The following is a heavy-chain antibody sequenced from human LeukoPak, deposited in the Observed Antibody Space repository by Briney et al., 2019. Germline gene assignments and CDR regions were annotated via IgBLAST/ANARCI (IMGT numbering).Heavy chain of an antibody. D-gene: IGHD4-17*01. V-gene: IGHV3-7*03. CDR2: IKQDGSEK. J-gene: IGHJ4*02. CDR3: ARAGPTATAGY. CDR1: GFTFSSYW. Sequence: GGSLRLSCAASGFTFSSYWMTWVRQAPGKGLEWVANIKQDGSEKYYVDSVKGRFIISRDNAKDSVYLQMNSLRAEDTAVYYCARAGPTATAGYWGQGTLVTVTS.